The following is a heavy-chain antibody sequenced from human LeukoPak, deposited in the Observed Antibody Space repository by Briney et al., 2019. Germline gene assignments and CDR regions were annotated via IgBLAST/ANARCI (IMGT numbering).Heavy chain of an antibody. CDR2: VRHTGSPT. CDR3: ARFYDSSGYYPDAFDI. V-gene: IGHV3-23*01. Sequence: GGSLRLSCVASGFTFSSHAMTWVRQAPGKGLEWVSAVRHTGSPTYYADSVKGRFTISRDNSKDTLYLQMNSLRAEDTAVYYCARFYDSSGYYPDAFDIWGQGTMVTVSS. D-gene: IGHD3-22*01. CDR1: GFTFSSHA. J-gene: IGHJ3*02.